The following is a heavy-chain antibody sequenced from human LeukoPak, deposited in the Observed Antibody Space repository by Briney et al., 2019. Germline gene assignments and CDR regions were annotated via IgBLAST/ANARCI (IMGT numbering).Heavy chain of an antibody. CDR2: INHSGST. J-gene: IGHJ4*02. V-gene: IGHV4-34*01. D-gene: IGHD3-22*01. Sequence: PSETLSLTCAVYGGSFSGYYWSWIRQPPGKGLEWIGEINHSGSTNYNPSLKSRVTISVDTSKNQFSLKLSSVTAADTAVYYCARVNYYDSSGYYGPHYFDYWGQGTLVTVSS. CDR1: GGSFSGYY. CDR3: ARVNYYDSSGYYGPHYFDY.